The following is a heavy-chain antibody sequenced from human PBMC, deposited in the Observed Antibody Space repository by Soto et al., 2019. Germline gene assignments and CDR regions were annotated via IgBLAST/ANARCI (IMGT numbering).Heavy chain of an antibody. V-gene: IGHV1-58*01. D-gene: IGHD3-9*01. J-gene: IGHJ6*02. CDR3: AAAPNVLRYFDWSGYYYYYGMDV. CDR1: GFTFTSSA. Sequence: SVKVSCKASGFTFTSSAVQWVRQARGQRLEWIGWIVVGSGNTNYAQKFQERVTITRDMSTSTAYMELSSLRSEDTAVYYCAAAPNVLRYFDWSGYYYYYGMDVWGQGTTVTVSS. CDR2: IVVGSGNT.